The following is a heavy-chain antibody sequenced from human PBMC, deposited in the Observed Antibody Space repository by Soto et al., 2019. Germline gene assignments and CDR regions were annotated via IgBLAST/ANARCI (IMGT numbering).Heavy chain of an antibody. D-gene: IGHD1-26*01. CDR3: AGTPGDAFDI. CDR1: GGSFSGYY. J-gene: IGHJ3*02. Sequence: QVHLQQWGAGLLKPSETLSLTCAVYGGSFSGYYWSWIRQPPGKGLEWIGEINHSGSTNYNPSLKSRVTISVDTSKNQLSLKLSSVTAADTAVYYCAGTPGDAFDIWGQGTMVTVSS. V-gene: IGHV4-34*01. CDR2: INHSGST.